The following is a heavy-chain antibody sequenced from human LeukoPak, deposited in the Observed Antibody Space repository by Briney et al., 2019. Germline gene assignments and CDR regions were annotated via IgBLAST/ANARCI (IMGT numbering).Heavy chain of an antibody. CDR2: IYSGGSA. CDR3: ARRYCSGGSCHYLYAFDI. V-gene: IGHV4-39*01. CDR1: GGSISSSSYY. J-gene: IGHJ3*02. D-gene: IGHD2-15*01. Sequence: ASETLSLTCSGSGGSISSSSYYWGWIRQPPGKGLEWIGCIYSGGSAYYNPSLKSRATISVHTSKYQFSLKLSSVTAADTAVYYCARRYCSGGSCHYLYAFDIWGQGTMVTVSS.